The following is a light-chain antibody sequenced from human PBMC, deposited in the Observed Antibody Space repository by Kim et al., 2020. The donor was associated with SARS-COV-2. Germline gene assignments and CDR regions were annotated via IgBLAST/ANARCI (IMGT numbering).Light chain of an antibody. Sequence: EIVLTQSPGTLSLSPGERATLSCRASQSIDYNYFAWYQQKPGQAPRLLIYGASTRATGIPDRFSGSGSGTDFTLTISRLEPEDFAVYYCQHWGNASPNTFGQGTKLEI. CDR3: QHWGNASPNT. CDR1: QSIDYNY. J-gene: IGKJ2*01. V-gene: IGKV3-20*01. CDR2: GAS.